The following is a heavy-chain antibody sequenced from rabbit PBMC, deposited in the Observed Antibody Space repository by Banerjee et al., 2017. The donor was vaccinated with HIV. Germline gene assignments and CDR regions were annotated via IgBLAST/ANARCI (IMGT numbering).Heavy chain of an antibody. Sequence: QLKETGGGLVQPGGSLTLSCKASGFDFSSYYMNWVRQAPGKGLEWIGRIYAGKGSSDYANWVNGRFTISSDSAQNTVDLQMNSLTAADTATYFCARGGSAWTYYFGLWGPGTLVTVS. J-gene: IGHJ4*01. D-gene: IGHD4-1*01. CDR3: ARGGSAWTYYFGL. CDR2: IYAGKGSS. CDR1: GFDFSSYY. V-gene: IGHV1S7*01.